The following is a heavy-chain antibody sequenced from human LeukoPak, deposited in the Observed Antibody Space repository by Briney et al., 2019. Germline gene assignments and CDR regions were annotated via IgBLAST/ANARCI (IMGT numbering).Heavy chain of an antibody. J-gene: IGHJ4*02. CDR2: IYHSGST. Sequence: SQTLSLTCTVSGGSISSGGYYWSWIRQPPGKGLEWIGYIYHSGSTYYNPPLKSRVTISVDRSKNQFSLKLSSVTAADTAVYYCASSNGSMVRGVITIHLDYWGQGTLVTVSS. V-gene: IGHV4-30-2*01. CDR1: GGSISSGGYY. D-gene: IGHD3-10*01. CDR3: ASSNGSMVRGVITIHLDY.